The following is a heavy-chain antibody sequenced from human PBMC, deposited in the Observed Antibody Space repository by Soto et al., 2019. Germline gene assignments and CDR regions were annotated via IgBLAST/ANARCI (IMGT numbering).Heavy chain of an antibody. CDR2: IYYSGST. CDR1: GGSISSYY. D-gene: IGHD6-25*01. Sequence: QVQLRESGPGLVKPSETLSLTCTVSGGSISSYYWSWIRQPPGKGLEWIGYIYYSGSTNYNPSLKSRVTISVDTSKNQFSLKLSSVIAADTAVYYCARPHGGSSGWDNWFDPWGQGTLVTVSS. V-gene: IGHV4-59*01. J-gene: IGHJ5*02. CDR3: ARPHGGSSGWDNWFDP.